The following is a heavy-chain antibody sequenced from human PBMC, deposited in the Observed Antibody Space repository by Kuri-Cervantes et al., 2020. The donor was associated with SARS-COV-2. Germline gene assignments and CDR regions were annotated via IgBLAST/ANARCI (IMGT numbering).Heavy chain of an antibody. Sequence: SETLSLTCAVYGGSFSGYYWSWIRQPAGKGLEWIGRIYTSGSTNYNPSLKSRVTMSVDTSKNQFSLKLSSVTAADTAVYYCARYSSSSSHYYYYMDVWGKGTTVTVSS. CDR3: ARYSSSSSHYYYYMDV. CDR2: IYTSGST. J-gene: IGHJ6*03. CDR1: GGSFSGYY. V-gene: IGHV4-59*10. D-gene: IGHD6-6*01.